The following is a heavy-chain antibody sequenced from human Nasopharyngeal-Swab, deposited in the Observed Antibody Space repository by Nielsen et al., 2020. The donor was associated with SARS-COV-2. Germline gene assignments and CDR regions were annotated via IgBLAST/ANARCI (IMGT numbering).Heavy chain of an antibody. CDR1: RFTIRTYN. J-gene: IGHJ6*02. V-gene: IGHV3-21*01. Sequence: GESLKTSRAAFRFTIRTYNMNWVRQVPGKGPEWIFSISSSSTYIHYADSVKGRFTISRDNAKNSIYLQMNSLRADDTAVYYCARDGLDYGFWSAYFMDGWGQGTTVTVSS. CDR3: ARDGLDYGFWSAYFMDG. CDR2: ISSSSTYI. D-gene: IGHD3-3*01.